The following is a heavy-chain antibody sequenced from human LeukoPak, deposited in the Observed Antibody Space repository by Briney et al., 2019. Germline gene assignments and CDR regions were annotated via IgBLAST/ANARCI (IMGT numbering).Heavy chain of an antibody. CDR2: TYYRSKWYN. CDR1: GDSVSSNSAA. J-gene: IGHJ5*02. V-gene: IGHV6-1*01. D-gene: IGHD3-10*01. Sequence: SQTLSLTCAISGDSVSSNSAAWDWIRQSPSRGPEWLGRTYYRSKWYNDYAVSVKSRITINPDTSKNQFSPQLNSVTPEDTAVYYCARGITMVRGYWFDPWGQGTLVTVSS. CDR3: ARGITMVRGYWFDP.